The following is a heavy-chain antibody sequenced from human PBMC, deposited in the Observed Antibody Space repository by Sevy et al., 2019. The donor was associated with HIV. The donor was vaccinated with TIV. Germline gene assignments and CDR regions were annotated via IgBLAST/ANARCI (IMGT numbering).Heavy chain of an antibody. CDR3: AALAGGPEDY. Sequence: ASVKVSCKASGFFFLSSAIQWLRQARGQRLEWIGGIVVGSGDTNYTQKFQERVTITSDMSTSTAYMELSSLRSEDTAVYYCAALAGGPEDYWGQGTLVTVSS. J-gene: IGHJ4*02. D-gene: IGHD6-19*01. CDR2: IVVGSGDT. CDR1: GFFFLSSA. V-gene: IGHV1-58*02.